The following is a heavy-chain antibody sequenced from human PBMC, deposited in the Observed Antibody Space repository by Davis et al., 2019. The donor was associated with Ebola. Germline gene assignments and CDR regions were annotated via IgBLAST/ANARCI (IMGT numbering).Heavy chain of an antibody. Sequence: ETLSLTCAVYGGSFSGYYWSWIRQPPGKGLEWVSAISGSGGSTYYADSVKGRFTISRDNSKNTLYLQMNSLRAEDTAVYYCAKEGCSSTSCYPYYYYYGMDVWGQGTTVTVSS. CDR3: AKEGCSSTSCYPYYYYYGMDV. J-gene: IGHJ6*02. CDR2: ISGSGGST. CDR1: GGSFSGYY. D-gene: IGHD2-2*01. V-gene: IGHV3-23*01.